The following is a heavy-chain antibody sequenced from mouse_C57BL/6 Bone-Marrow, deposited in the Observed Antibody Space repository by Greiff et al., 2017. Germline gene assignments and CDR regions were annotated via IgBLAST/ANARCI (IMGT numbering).Heavy chain of an antibody. V-gene: IGHV1-55*01. J-gene: IGHJ2*01. CDR1: GYTFTSSG. CDR2: ISPGSGST. Sequence: QVQLQQPGEDFVKPGASVKMSCKASGYTFTSSGITWVNQRPGKGLEGFGDISPGSGSTNYNEKLKSKATRTVDTNSSKAYMQLSSLTSTDSAVYYCARSITTVVGYWGQGTTLTVSS. D-gene: IGHD1-1*01. CDR3: ARSITTVVGY.